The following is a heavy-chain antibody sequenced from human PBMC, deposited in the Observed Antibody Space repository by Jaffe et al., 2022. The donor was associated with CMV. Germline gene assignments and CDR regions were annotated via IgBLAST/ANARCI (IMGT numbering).Heavy chain of an antibody. Sequence: QVQLQQSGPGLVKPSQTLSLTCAISGDSVSSNSAAWNWIRQSPSRGLEWLGRTYYRSKWYNDYAVSVKSRITINPDTSKNQFSLQLNSVTPEDTAVYYCARDQRYCTNGVCSYTFYYYYYMDVWGKGTTVTVSS. J-gene: IGHJ6*03. CDR1: GDSVSSNSAA. D-gene: IGHD2-8*01. V-gene: IGHV6-1*01. CDR3: ARDQRYCTNGVCSYTFYYYYYMDV. CDR2: TYYRSKWYN.